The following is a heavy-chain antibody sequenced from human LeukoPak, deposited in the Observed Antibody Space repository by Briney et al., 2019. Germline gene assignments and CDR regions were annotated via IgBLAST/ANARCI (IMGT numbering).Heavy chain of an antibody. CDR2: INPSGGGT. D-gene: IGHD1-26*01. CDR3: AREFSGYIDF. V-gene: IGHV1-46*01. Sequence: GASVKVSCKASGYTFINYYMHWVRQAPGQGLEWMGIINPSGGGTSYAQKFQGRVTMTRDTSTSTVYMEVSSLRCEDTAVYYCAREFSGYIDFWGQGTLVTISS. CDR1: GYTFINYY. J-gene: IGHJ4*02.